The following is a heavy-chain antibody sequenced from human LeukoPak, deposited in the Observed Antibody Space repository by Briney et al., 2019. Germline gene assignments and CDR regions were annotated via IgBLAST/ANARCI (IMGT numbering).Heavy chain of an antibody. V-gene: IGHV4-30-2*01. J-gene: IGHJ4*02. CDR2: IYHSGST. CDR3: ARGGTISGEGEYYFDY. CDR1: GGSISSGGYY. D-gene: IGHD3-16*01. Sequence: SQTLSPTCTVSGGSISSGGYYWSWIRQPPGKGLEWIGYIYHSGSTYYNPSLKSRVTISVDRSKNQFSLKLSSVTAADTAVYYCARGGTISGEGEYYFDYWGQGTLVTVSS.